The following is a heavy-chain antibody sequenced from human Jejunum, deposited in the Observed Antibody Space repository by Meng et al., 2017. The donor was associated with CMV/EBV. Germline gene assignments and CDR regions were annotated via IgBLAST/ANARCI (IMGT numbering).Heavy chain of an antibody. V-gene: IGHV3-7*01. CDR3: VRGDGSRHASRLLDY. Sequence: SGFIFSEYWMSWVRQAPGHGLEWVANIRQDGGDIYYVDSVKGRFTISRDNAQNLLYLQINSLRVEDTAVYHCVRGDGSRHASRLLDYWGQGTLVTVSS. CDR2: IRQDGGDI. J-gene: IGHJ4*02. D-gene: IGHD2-15*01. CDR1: GFIFSEYW.